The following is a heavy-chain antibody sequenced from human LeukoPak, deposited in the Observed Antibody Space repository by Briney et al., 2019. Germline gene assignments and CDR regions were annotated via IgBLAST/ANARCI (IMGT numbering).Heavy chain of an antibody. V-gene: IGHV3-7*03. CDR3: VKDAGIAARPWYFDS. J-gene: IGHJ4*02. CDR1: GFTFSSYW. CDR2: IKQDGSEK. D-gene: IGHD6-6*01. Sequence: PGGSLRLSCAASGFTFSSYWMSWVRQAPGKGLEWVANIKQDGSEKYYVDSVKGRFTISKDNAKSLLFLLMDSLRPEDSALYYCVKDAGIAARPWYFDSWGQGTQVIVSS.